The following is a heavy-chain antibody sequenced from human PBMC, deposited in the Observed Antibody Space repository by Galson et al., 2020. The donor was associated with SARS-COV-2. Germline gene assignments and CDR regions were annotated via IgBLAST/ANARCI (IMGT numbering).Heavy chain of an antibody. CDR3: ARDVLIAVAGYYYYYGMDV. CDR2: IYYSGST. V-gene: IGHV4-59*01. J-gene: IGHJ6*02. D-gene: IGHD6-19*01. Sequence: KGLEWIGYIYYSGSTNYNPSLKSRVTISVDTSKNQFSLKLSSVTAADTAVYYCARDVLIAVAGYYYYYGMDVWGQGTTVTVSS.